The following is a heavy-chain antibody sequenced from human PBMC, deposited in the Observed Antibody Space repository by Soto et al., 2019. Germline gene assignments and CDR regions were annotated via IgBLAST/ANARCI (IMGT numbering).Heavy chain of an antibody. D-gene: IGHD3-10*01. J-gene: IGHJ4*02. CDR1: GFSLSTTGVG. CDR2: IYWDNDK. V-gene: IGHV2-5*02. CDR3: ARSLWFGELH. Sequence: QITLKESGPTLVKPTQTLTLTCSFSGFSLSTTGVGVGWIRQSPGKALGWLAIIYWDNDKRYSPSLKSRVTITKDTSKKQVVLTVTNMDPVDTGTYYCARSLWFGELHWGQGALVTVSS.